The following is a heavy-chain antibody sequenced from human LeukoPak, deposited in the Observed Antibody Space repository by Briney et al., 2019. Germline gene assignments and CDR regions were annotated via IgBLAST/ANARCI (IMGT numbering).Heavy chain of an antibody. D-gene: IGHD6-13*01. CDR1: GYTFTGYY. V-gene: IGHV1-2*06. J-gene: IGHJ6*02. Sequence: ASVKVSCTASGYTFTGYYMHWVRQAPGQGLEWMGRINPNSGGTNYAQKFQGRVTMTRDTSISTAYMELSRLRSDDTAVYYCARERIAAAGGYYYGMDVWGQGTTVTVSS. CDR3: ARERIAAAGGYYYGMDV. CDR2: INPNSGGT.